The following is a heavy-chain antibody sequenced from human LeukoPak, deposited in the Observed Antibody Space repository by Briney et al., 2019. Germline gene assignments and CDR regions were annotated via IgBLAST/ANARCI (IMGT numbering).Heavy chain of an antibody. Sequence: GGSLRLSCAASGLSFGFYAMSWVRQAPGKGLEWVSSISGGGAGTYYADSVRGRFTISRDNSKNTLYLQMDSLRAEDTALYYCAKDFVRYNIQFDYWGQGALVTVSS. J-gene: IGHJ4*02. CDR2: ISGGGAGT. CDR3: AKDFVRYNIQFDY. D-gene: IGHD1-14*01. V-gene: IGHV3-23*01. CDR1: GLSFGFYA.